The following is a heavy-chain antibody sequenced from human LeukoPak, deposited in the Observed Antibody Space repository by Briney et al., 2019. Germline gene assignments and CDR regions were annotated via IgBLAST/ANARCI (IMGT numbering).Heavy chain of an antibody. V-gene: IGHV3-23*01. Sequence: GGSLRLSCAASGFTFSSYAMSWVRQAPGKGLEWVSAISGSGGSTYYADSVKGRFTISRDNSKNTLYLQMNSLRAEDTAVYYCVTLTVIFGELLNYWGQGTLVTVSS. CDR3: VTLTVIFGELLNY. CDR2: ISGSGGST. J-gene: IGHJ4*02. CDR1: GFTFSSYA. D-gene: IGHD3-10*01.